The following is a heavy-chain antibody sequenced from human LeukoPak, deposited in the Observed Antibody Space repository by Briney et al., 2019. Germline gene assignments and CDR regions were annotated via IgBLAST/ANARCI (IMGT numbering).Heavy chain of an antibody. J-gene: IGHJ5*02. D-gene: IGHD6-13*01. CDR1: GGSISSYY. Sequence: ASETLTLTCTVSGGSISSYYWSWIRQPPGKGLEWIGYIYYSGSTNYNPSLKSRVTISVDTSKNQFSLRLNSVTAADTAVYYCARGHCRTNNCPHDSSWPFDPWGQGTLVTVSS. CDR3: ARGHCRTNNCPHDSSWPFDP. V-gene: IGHV4-59*08. CDR2: IYYSGST.